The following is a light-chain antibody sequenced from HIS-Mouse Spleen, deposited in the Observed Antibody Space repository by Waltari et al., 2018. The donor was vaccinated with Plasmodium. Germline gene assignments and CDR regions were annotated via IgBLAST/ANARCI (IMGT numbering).Light chain of an antibody. Sequence: DVPITQSPSSLSSSVGDRVTITCQASQDISIYLHWYQQNTAKAPKLMIYYASNWETGVPSRFSGSGAATDFTITISSLQPEDIATYYCQQYDNRPMYTFGQGTKLEIK. CDR3: QQYDNRPMYT. V-gene: IGKV1-33*01. CDR2: YAS. CDR1: QDISIY. J-gene: IGKJ2*01.